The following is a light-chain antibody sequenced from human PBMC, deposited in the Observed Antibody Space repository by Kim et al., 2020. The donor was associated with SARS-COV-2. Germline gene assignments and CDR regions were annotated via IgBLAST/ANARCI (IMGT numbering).Light chain of an antibody. CDR1: NIGSKS. CDR2: YDS. Sequence: SYELTQPPSVSVAPGKTARITCGGNNIGSKSVHWYQQKPGQAPVLVIYYDSDRPSGIPERFSGSNSWNTATLTISRVEAGDEADYYCQVWDSSSDHPVVFGGGTQLTVL. V-gene: IGLV3-21*04. CDR3: QVWDSSSDHPVV. J-gene: IGLJ2*01.